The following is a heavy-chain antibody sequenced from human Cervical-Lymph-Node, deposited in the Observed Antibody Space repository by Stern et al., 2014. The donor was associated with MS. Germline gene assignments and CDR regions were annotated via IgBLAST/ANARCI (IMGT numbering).Heavy chain of an antibody. D-gene: IGHD1/OR15-1a*01. Sequence: QVQLQQSGPGLVKPSQTLSLTCAISGDSVSSNSAAWNWIRQSPSRGLEWLGRTYYRTEGYNDYAVSVKSRITINPDTSKNQFSLQLNSVTPEDTAVYYCARDLVNRNWSNRDWYFDLWGRGTLVTLSS. J-gene: IGHJ2*01. CDR1: GDSVSSNSAA. CDR2: TYYRTEGYN. V-gene: IGHV6-1*01. CDR3: ARDLVNRNWSNRDWYFDL.